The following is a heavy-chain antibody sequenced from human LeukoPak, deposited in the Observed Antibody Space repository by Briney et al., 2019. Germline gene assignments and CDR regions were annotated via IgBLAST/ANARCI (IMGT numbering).Heavy chain of an antibody. CDR1: GYTFTSYY. J-gene: IGHJ4*02. V-gene: IGHV1-2*02. CDR3: ARADPSWGDFDY. Sequence: ASVKVSCKASGYTFTSYYMHWVRQAPGQGLEWMGWINPNSGGTNYAQKFQGRVTMTRDTSISTAYMELSRLRSDDTAVYYCARADPSWGDFDYWGQGTLVTVSS. D-gene: IGHD7-27*01. CDR2: INPNSGGT.